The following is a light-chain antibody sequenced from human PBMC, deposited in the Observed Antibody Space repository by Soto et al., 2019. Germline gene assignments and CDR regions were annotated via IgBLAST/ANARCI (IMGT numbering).Light chain of an antibody. CDR3: QQYDHLPLT. Sequence: DIQMIQSPSFLAAAVGDRVTITCQASQEISNYLNWYQQKPGKATKPLTYDASSVERGVPTRLSGRGSGTDFTFTLSSLQPLDFATYYCQQYDHLPLTVDRGTKVELQ. V-gene: IGKV1-33*01. CDR2: DAS. CDR1: QEISNY. J-gene: IGKJ1*01.